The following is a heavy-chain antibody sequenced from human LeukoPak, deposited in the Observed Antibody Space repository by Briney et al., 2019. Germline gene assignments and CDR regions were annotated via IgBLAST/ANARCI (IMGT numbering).Heavy chain of an antibody. D-gene: IGHD3-10*01. Sequence: PGGSLRLSCAASGFTFDDYAMHWVRQAPGKGLEWVSGISWNSGSIGYADSVKGRFTISRDNAKNSLYLQMNSLRAEDTALYYCAKSEYGSGSYYGMDVWGQGTTVTVSS. V-gene: IGHV3-9*01. CDR2: ISWNSGSI. CDR3: AKSEYGSGSYYGMDV. CDR1: GFTFDDYA. J-gene: IGHJ6*02.